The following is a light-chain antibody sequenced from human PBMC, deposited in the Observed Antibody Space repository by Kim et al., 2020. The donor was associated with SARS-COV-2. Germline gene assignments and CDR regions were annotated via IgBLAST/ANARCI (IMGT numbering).Light chain of an antibody. CDR2: RND. CDR3: AAWDASLSGSWV. Sequence: VYWYQQLPGTAPKLLIFRNDQRPSGVPDRFSGSKSSTSASLAISGLRSEDEADYYCAAWDASLSGSWVFGGGTQLTVL. V-gene: IGLV1-47*01. J-gene: IGLJ3*02.